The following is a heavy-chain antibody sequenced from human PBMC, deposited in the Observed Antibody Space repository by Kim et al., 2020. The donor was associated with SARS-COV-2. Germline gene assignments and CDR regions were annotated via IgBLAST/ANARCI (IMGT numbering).Heavy chain of an antibody. D-gene: IGHD3-16*01. CDR3: ANRLGGWGAFDI. CDR1: GFTLSSSA. V-gene: IGHV3-23*01. J-gene: IGHJ3*02. CDR2: LSHSDGST. Sequence: GGSLRLSCAGSGFTLSSSATSWIRQGPGKGLEWVSTLSHSDGSTFYADSVKGRFSISRDTSKNTLYLQMNSLTADDTAVYFCANRLGGWGAFDIWGQGT.